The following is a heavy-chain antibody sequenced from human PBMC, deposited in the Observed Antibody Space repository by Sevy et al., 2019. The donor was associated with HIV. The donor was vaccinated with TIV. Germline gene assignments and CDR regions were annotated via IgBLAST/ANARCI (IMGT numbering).Heavy chain of an antibody. Sequence: GGCLRLSCAASGFTFSNAWMNWVRQAPGKGLEWIGRIKSKTDGGTTDYAAPVKGRFTISRDDSKNTLYLQMNSLKIEDTHEYYCTPRGWFGDLLFDYWGQGTLVTVSS. J-gene: IGHJ4*02. V-gene: IGHV3-15*07. CDR2: IKSKTDGGTT. D-gene: IGHD3-10*01. CDR3: TPRGWFGDLLFDY. CDR1: GFTFSNAW.